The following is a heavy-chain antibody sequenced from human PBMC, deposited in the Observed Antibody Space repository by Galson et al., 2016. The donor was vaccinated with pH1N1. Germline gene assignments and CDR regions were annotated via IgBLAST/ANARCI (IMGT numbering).Heavy chain of an antibody. V-gene: IGHV1-18*01. CDR2: VSTYTGNT. CDR1: GYTFTTYG. Sequence: SVKVSCKASGYTFTTYGISWVRQAPREGLEWMGWVSTYTGNTNYAQKLQGRVTMTTDTSTTTAYMELRSPRADDTAVYFCGRDVSMAGSGFPLDAWGQGTLVTVSS. CDR3: GRDVSMAGSGFPLDA. D-gene: IGHD6-19*01. J-gene: IGHJ5*02.